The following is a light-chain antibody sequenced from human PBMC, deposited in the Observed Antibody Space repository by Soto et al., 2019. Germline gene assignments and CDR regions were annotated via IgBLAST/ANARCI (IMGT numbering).Light chain of an antibody. CDR1: NIGSKS. J-gene: IGLJ2*01. V-gene: IGLV3-21*04. Sequence: SYELTQPPSVSVAPGKTARITCGGNNIGSKSVHWYQQKPGQAPVLVIYYHSDRPSGIPERFSGSNSGNTATLTISRVEAGDEADYYCQVWDSSSDHVVFGGGIKLTVL. CDR2: YHS. CDR3: QVWDSSSDHVV.